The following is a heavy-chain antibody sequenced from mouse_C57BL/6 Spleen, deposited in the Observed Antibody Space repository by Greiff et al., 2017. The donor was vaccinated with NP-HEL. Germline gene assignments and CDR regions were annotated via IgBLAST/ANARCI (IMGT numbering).Heavy chain of an antibody. CDR1: GYTFPSYG. V-gene: IGHV1-81*01. D-gene: IGHD1-1*01. CDR3: AYYYGSSWDYAMDY. CDR2: IYPRSGNP. J-gene: IGHJ4*01. Sequence: VQLQQSGAELARPGASVKLSCKASGYTFPSYGISWVKQRTGQGLEWIGEIYPRSGNPYYNEKFKGKATLTADKASSTAYMELRSLTSEDSAVYFCAYYYGSSWDYAMDYWGQGTSVTVSS.